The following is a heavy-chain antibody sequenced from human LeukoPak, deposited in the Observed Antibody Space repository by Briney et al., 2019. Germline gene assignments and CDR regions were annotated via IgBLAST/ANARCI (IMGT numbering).Heavy chain of an antibody. D-gene: IGHD5-12*01. CDR1: GGSISSGGYY. CDR3: ARGKGYSGYDLRRGEFDY. Sequence: SETLSLTCTVSGGSISSGGYYWSWIRQHPGRGREWIVYIYYSGSTYYNPSLKSRVTISVDTSKNQFSLKLSSVTAADTAVYYCARGKGYSGYDLRRGEFDYWGQGTLVTVSS. CDR2: IYYSGST. J-gene: IGHJ4*02. V-gene: IGHV4-31*03.